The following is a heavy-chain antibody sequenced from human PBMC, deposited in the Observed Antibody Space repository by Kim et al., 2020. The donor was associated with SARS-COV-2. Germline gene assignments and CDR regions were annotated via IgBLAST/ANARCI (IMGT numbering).Heavy chain of an antibody. CDR1: GGTFSSYA. CDR3: ARSMVWFGETGDYYYYGMDV. D-gene: IGHD3-10*01. V-gene: IGHV1-69*13. CDR2: IIPIFGTA. J-gene: IGHJ6*02. Sequence: SVKVSCKASGGTFSSYAISWVRQAPGQGLEWMGGIIPIFGTANYAQKFQGRVTITADESTSTAYMELSSLRSEDTAVYYCARSMVWFGETGDYYYYGMDVWGQGTTVTVSS.